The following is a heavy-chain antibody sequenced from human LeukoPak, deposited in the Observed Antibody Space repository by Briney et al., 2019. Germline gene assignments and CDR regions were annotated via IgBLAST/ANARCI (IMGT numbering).Heavy chain of an antibody. CDR1: GAXIRSYY. J-gene: IGHJ4*02. CDR3: ARYVVYGSGKYYFDY. D-gene: IGHD3-10*01. Sequence: SETLSLTCDVSGAXIRSYYCNWIRQPPGKGLEWIGYIYYIGSTNYNPSLKSRVTISLDTSKNQFSLRLNSVTAADTAVYFCARYVVYGSGKYYFDYWGQGSLVTVSS. CDR2: IYYIGST. V-gene: IGHV4-59*08.